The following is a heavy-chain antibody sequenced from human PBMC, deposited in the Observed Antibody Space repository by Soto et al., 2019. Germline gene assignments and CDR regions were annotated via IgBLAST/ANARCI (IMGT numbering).Heavy chain of an antibody. Sequence: SETLSLTCTVSGGSIISSTYFWGLIRQPPGKGLEWIGSIDYSGTTYYNTSLRTRATISVDTSKNQFSLKLSSVTAADTAVYYCARHGSNSGPCSKYFQHWGQVTLVA. CDR2: IDYSGTT. CDR1: GGSIISSTYF. CDR3: ARHGSNSGPCSKYFQH. V-gene: IGHV4-39*01. D-gene: IGHD1-26*01. J-gene: IGHJ1*01.